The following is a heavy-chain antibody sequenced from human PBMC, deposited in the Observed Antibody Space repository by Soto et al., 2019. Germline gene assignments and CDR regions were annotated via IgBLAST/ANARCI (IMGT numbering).Heavy chain of an antibody. CDR2: TSYDGNNE. CDR1: VFTLSNYA. J-gene: IGHJ4*02. V-gene: IGHV3-30*18. D-gene: IGHD1-1*01. Sequence: LXLSCAASVFTLSNYAMHWVRQAPGKGLEWVALTSYDGNNEYYTDSVKGRFTISRDNSKNTLFLQMNSPRPEDTAVYYCAKDKGVFNWATSYFDYWGQGALVTVSS. CDR3: AKDKGVFNWATSYFDY.